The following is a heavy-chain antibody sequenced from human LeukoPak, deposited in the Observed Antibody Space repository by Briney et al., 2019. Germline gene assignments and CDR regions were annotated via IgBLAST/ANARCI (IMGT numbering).Heavy chain of an antibody. J-gene: IGHJ4*02. CDR2: ISSSSSTI. D-gene: IGHD2-8*01. Sequence: PGGSLRPSCAASGFTFSSYSMNWVRQAPGKGLEWVSYISSSSSTIYYADSVKGRFTISRDNAKNSLYLQMNSLRAEDTAVYYCARAPLGYCTNGVCYTSEGYFDYWGQGTLVTVSS. CDR1: GFTFSSYS. CDR3: ARAPLGYCTNGVCYTSEGYFDY. V-gene: IGHV3-48*04.